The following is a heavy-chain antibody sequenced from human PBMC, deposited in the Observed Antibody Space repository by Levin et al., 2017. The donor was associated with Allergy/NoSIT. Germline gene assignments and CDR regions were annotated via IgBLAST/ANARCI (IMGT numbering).Heavy chain of an antibody. CDR2: ISTSSYT. J-gene: IGHJ3*02. D-gene: IGHD6-13*01. Sequence: GGSLRLSCAASGFTFSSYSMNWVRQAPGKGLEWVSCISTSSYTHYADSVKGRFTSSKGNAKNSLYLQMNSLRAEDTAVYYCAREYSSTNGTAFDIWGQGTMVTVAS. CDR3: AREYSSTNGTAFDI. CDR1: GFTFSSYS. V-gene: IGHV3-21*01.